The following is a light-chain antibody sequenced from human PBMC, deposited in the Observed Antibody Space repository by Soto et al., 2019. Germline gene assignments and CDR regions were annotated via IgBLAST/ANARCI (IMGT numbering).Light chain of an antibody. CDR2: GAS. CDR1: QSVSSTY. Sequence: EIVLTQSPGTLSLSPGERATLSCRASQSVSSTYLAWYQQKPGQAPRLLLYGASSRATGIPDRFSGSGSGTDFTLTISRLEPEDLVEYYCQQYGSSPPYTFGQGTKLEIK. V-gene: IGKV3-20*01. CDR3: QQYGSSPPYT. J-gene: IGKJ2*01.